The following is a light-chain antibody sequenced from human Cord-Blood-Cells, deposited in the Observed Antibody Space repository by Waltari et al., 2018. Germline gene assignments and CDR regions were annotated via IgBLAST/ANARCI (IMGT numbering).Light chain of an antibody. J-gene: IGKJ4*01. CDR2: AAS. CDR3: QQSYSTPLT. V-gene: IGKV1-39*01. CDR1: QSISSY. Sequence: DIQVTHSASRLSASVGDRVTITCRASQSISSYLNWYQQKPGKAPKLLIYAASSLQSGVPSRFSGSGSGTDFTLTISSLQPEDFATYYCQQSYSTPLTFGGGTKVEIK.